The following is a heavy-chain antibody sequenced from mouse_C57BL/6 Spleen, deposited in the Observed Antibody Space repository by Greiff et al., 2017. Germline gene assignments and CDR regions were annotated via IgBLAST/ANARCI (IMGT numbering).Heavy chain of an antibody. CDR2: ISSGSSTI. D-gene: IGHD4-1*01. CDR1: GFTFSDYG. CDR3: ARSLGDWYFDV. Sequence: EVKLVESGGGLVKPGGSLKLSCAASGFTFSDYGMHWVRQAPEKGLEWVAYISSGSSTIYYADTVKGRFTISRDNAKNTLFLQMTSLRSEDTAMYYCARSLGDWYFDVWGTGTMVTVSS. J-gene: IGHJ1*03. V-gene: IGHV5-17*01.